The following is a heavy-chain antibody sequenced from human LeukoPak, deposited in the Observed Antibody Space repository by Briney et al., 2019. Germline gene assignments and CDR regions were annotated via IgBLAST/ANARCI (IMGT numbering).Heavy chain of an antibody. D-gene: IGHD4-17*01. V-gene: IGHV3-23*01. CDR1: GFTFSSYA. J-gene: IGHJ4*02. Sequence: GGSLRLSCAASGFTFSSYAMSWVRQAPGKGLEWVSSISGSGGRTYHADSVKGRFTISRDNSKNTLYLQMNSLRAEDTAVYYCATPPTVTRNYWGQGILVTVSS. CDR2: ISGSGGRT. CDR3: ATPPTVTRNY.